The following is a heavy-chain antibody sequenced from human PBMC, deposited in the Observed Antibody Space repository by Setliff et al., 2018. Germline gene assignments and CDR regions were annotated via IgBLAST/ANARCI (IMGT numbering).Heavy chain of an antibody. CDR3: ARRETHYNFWSGYYAY. V-gene: IGHV4-39*07. J-gene: IGHJ4*02. CDR2: IYYSGST. Sequence: TLSLTCTVSGGSISSSSYYWGWIRQPPGKGLEWIGSIYYSGSTYYNPSLKSRVTISVDTSKNQFSLKLSSVTAADTAVYYCARRETHYNFWSGYYAYWGQGTLVTVSS. D-gene: IGHD3-3*01. CDR1: GGSISSSSYY.